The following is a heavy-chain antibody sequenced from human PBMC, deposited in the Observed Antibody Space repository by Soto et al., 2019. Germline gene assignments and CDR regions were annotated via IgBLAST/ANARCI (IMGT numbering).Heavy chain of an antibody. CDR3: ARALSGYENYGHYYYYYYMDV. V-gene: IGHV4-34*01. D-gene: IGHD5-12*01. CDR2: INHSGST. CDR1: GGSFSGYY. Sequence: SETLSLTCAVYGGSFSGYYWSWIRQPPGKGLEWIGEINHSGSTNYNPSLKSRVTISVDTSKNQFSPKLSSVTAADTAVYYCARALSGYENYGHYYYYYYMDVWGKGTTVTVSS. J-gene: IGHJ6*03.